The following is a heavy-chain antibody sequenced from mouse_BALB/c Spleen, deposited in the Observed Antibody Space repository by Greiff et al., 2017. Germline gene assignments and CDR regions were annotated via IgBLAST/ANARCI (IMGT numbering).Heavy chain of an antibody. CDR1: GFTFSSYT. Sequence: EVKVVESGGGLVQPGGSLKLSCAASGFTFSSYTMSWVRQTPEKRLEWVAYISNGGGSTYYPDTVKGRFTISRDNAKNTLYLQMSSLKSEDTAMYYCARQGLRHAMDYWGQGTSVTVSS. CDR2: ISNGGGST. D-gene: IGHD2-4*01. J-gene: IGHJ4*01. CDR3: ARQGLRHAMDY. V-gene: IGHV5-12-2*01.